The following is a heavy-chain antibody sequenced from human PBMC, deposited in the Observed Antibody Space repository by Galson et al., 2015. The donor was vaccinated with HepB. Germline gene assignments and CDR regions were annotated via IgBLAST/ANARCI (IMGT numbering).Heavy chain of an antibody. J-gene: IGHJ4*02. V-gene: IGHV3-30*01. D-gene: IGHD4-17*01. CDR1: GFTLRSYA. CDR3: ARDRRLRDDYFDY. Sequence: SLRLSCAASGFTLRSYAMHWVRQAPGKGLEWVAFISYDGSDIGYADSVKGRFTISRDNSRNTLLLQMKSLRAEDAAVYFCARDRRLRDDYFDYWGQGTLVTVSS. CDR2: ISYDGSDI.